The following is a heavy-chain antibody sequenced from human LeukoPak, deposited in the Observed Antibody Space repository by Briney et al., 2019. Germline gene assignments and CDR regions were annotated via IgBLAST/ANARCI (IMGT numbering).Heavy chain of an antibody. CDR2: IVVGSGNT. V-gene: IGHV1-58*02. CDR3: ARDRMEVSRELSHYMDV. CDR1: GFTFTSSA. D-gene: IGHD3-16*02. J-gene: IGHJ6*03. Sequence: SVKVSCKASGFTFTSSAMQWVRQARGQRLEWIGWIVVGSGNTNYAQKFQERVTITRDMSTSTAYMELSSLRSEDTAVYYCARDRMEVSRELSHYMDVWGKGTTVTISS.